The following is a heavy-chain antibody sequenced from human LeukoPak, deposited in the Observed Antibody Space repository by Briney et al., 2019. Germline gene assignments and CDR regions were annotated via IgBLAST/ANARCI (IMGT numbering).Heavy chain of an antibody. Sequence: RPSETLSPTCAVSGGAFSNYFWTWIRQPPGKGLEWIAEINGSGSTNSNSSLRSRVAISLDTSKNQFSLRLTSVTAADTAVYYCARGQYCSTTTCYSARRYFDFWGQGTLVTVSS. J-gene: IGHJ4*02. CDR1: GGAFSNYF. D-gene: IGHD2-2*01. CDR2: INGSGST. CDR3: ARGQYCSTTTCYSARRYFDF. V-gene: IGHV4-34*01.